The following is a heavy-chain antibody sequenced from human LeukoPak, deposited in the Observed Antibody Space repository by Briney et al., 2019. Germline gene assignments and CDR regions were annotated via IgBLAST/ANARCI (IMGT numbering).Heavy chain of an antibody. CDR3: AREGHQRNAFDI. CDR2: ISYDGSNK. CDR1: GFTFSSYA. J-gene: IGHJ3*02. V-gene: IGHV3-30-3*01. Sequence: PGRSLRLSCAASGFTFSSYAMHWVRQAPGKGLEWVAVISYDGSNKYYADSVKGRFTIPRDNSKNTLYLQMNSLRAEDTAVYYCAREGHQRNAFDIWGQGTMVTVSS.